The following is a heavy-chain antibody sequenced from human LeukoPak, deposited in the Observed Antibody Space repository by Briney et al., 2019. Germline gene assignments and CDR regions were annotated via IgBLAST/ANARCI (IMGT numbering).Heavy chain of an antibody. J-gene: IGHJ6*03. Sequence: GGSLRLSCAVSGFTFRSYWMYWVRQAPGKGLMCVSLINIDGSITSYADSVKGRFTISRDNAKNTLYLQMNSLRAEDTAVYYCAKGAPSRLRFLEWLSYYMDVWGKGTTVTVSS. CDR3: AKGAPSRLRFLEWLSYYMDV. CDR1: GFTFRSYW. V-gene: IGHV3-74*01. D-gene: IGHD3-3*01. CDR2: INIDGSIT.